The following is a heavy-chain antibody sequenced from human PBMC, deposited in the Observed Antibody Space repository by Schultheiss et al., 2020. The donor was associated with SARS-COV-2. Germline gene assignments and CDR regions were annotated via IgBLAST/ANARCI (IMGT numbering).Heavy chain of an antibody. V-gene: IGHV3-30*03. J-gene: IGHJ4*02. Sequence: GGSLRLSCAASGFTFSSYGMHWVRQAPGKGPEWVAAMSFDGSKYYVGSVKGRFTISRDNSRNTVDLQMDGLTEEDTAVYRCAREGYSSGRCGIFDKWGQGTLVTVSS. CDR3: AREGYSSGRCGIFDK. CDR2: MSFDGSK. D-gene: IGHD2-15*01. CDR1: GFTFSSYG.